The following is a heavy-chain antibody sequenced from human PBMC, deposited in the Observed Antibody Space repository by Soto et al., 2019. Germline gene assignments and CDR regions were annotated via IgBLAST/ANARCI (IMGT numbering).Heavy chain of an antibody. CDR3: ATRGHHGGTIDY. J-gene: IGHJ4*02. CDR2: FGAYNGKT. Sequence: ASVKVSCKASGYAFTSYGISWGRQAPGKGLEWMGWFGAYNGKTNYAQKLQGRVTMTKDTSTDTAYMELRSLRSEDTAVYYCATRGHHGGTIDYWGQGTLVTVSS. CDR1: GYAFTSYG. V-gene: IGHV1-18*01. D-gene: IGHD2-15*01.